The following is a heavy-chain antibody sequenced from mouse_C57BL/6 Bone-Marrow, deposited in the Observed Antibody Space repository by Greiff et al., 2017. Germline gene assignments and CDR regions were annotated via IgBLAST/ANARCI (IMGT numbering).Heavy chain of an antibody. CDR3: TRYDYAWFAY. V-gene: IGHV14-4*01. Sequence: EVHLVESGAELVRPGASVKLSCTASGFNIKDDYMHWVKQRPEQGLEWIGWIDPENGDTEYASKFQGKATITADTSSNTAYLQLSSLTSEDTAVYYCTRYDYAWFAYWGQGTLVTVSA. CDR2: IDPENGDT. J-gene: IGHJ3*01. D-gene: IGHD2-4*01. CDR1: GFNIKDDY.